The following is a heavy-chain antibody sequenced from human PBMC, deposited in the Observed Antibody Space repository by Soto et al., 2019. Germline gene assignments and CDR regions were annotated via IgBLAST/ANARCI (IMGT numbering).Heavy chain of an antibody. J-gene: IGHJ5*02. CDR2: IWYDGSNK. V-gene: IGHV3-33*01. D-gene: IGHD6-19*01. CDR3: ARDPGENYYSSHPNWLDP. Sequence: QVQLVESGGGVVQPGRSLRLSCAASGFTFSSYGMHWVRQAPGKGLEWVADIWYDGSNKYYADSVKGRFTISRGNSQNTPYLPMKSLRAEDTAVYSRARDPGENYYSSHPNWLDPWGHRTLVTVSS. CDR1: GFTFSSYG.